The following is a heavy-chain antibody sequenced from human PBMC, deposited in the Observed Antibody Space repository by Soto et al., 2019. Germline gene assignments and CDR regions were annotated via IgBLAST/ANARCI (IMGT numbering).Heavy chain of an antibody. D-gene: IGHD3-10*01. J-gene: IGHJ4*02. Sequence: GSLRLSCVASGLIFGRRAMSWVRQAPGGGVQWVATITDTGGDAKYADSVRGRFVISRDNSQKTLYLQMTSLTAEDSAMYFCARGSTDSYPGSRIFDLWGQGTLVTVSS. CDR3: ARGSTDSYPGSRIFDL. CDR2: ITDTGGDA. V-gene: IGHV3-23*01. CDR1: GLIFGRRA.